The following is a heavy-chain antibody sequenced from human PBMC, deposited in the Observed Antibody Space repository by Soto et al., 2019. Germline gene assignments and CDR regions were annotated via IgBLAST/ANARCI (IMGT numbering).Heavy chain of an antibody. V-gene: IGHV1-46*01. CDR1: GYTFTSYY. Sequence: ASVKVSCKASGYTFTSYYMHWGRQAPEQGLEWMGIINPSGGSTSYAQKFQGRVTMNRDTSTSTVYMELSSLRSEDTAVYYCSRVPSVGATTSLDYWGQGTLVTVSS. CDR2: INPSGGST. D-gene: IGHD1-26*01. J-gene: IGHJ4*02. CDR3: SRVPSVGATTSLDY.